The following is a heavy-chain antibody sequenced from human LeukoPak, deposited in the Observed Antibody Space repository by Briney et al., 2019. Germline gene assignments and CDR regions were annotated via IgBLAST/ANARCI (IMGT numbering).Heavy chain of an antibody. CDR1: GFTFSVYN. Sequence: PGGSLRLSCAASGFTFSVYNMNWVRQAPGKGLEWVSSISSSSSYIYYADSVKGRFTISRDNAKNSLYLQMNSLRAEDTAVYYCARTSDTAMVRGYFDYWGQGTLVTVSS. J-gene: IGHJ4*02. V-gene: IGHV3-21*01. CDR3: ARTSDTAMVRGYFDY. D-gene: IGHD5-18*01. CDR2: ISSSSSYI.